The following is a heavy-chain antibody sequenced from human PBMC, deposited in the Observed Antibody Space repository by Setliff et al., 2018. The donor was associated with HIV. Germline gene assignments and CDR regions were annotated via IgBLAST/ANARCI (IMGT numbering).Heavy chain of an antibody. CDR3: ARAGVVVAATSYYYGMDV. CDR1: GYTFTSYH. V-gene: IGHV1-46*01. J-gene: IGHJ6*02. CDR2: INPSGGST. Sequence: ASVKVSCKASGYTFTSYHMHWVRQAPGQGLEWMGIINPSGGSTSYAQKFQGRVTMTRDTSTSTVYMELSSLRSEDTAVYYCARAGVVVAATSYYYGMDVWGQGTTVTVSS. D-gene: IGHD2-15*01.